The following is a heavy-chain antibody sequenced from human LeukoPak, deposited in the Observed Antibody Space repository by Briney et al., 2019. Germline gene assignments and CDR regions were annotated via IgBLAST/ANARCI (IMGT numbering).Heavy chain of an antibody. D-gene: IGHD2-8*02. V-gene: IGHV3-23*01. J-gene: IGHJ3*02. CDR2: ITARADST. CDR1: GFTFSNYA. Sequence: GGSLRLSCAASGFTFSNYAMSWVRQAPGKGLEWVSGITARADSTYYADSVKGWVTISRDNSKNTLFLQLNSLRAEDAAVYYCAKTYMWSIDAFHIWGQGTMVTVSS. CDR3: AKTYMWSIDAFHI.